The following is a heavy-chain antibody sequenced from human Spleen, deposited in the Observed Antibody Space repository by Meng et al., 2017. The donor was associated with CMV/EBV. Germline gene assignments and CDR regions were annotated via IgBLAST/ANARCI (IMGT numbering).Heavy chain of an antibody. CDR3: ANNGDYFDY. D-gene: IGHD2-8*01. CDR2: INWNGGNS. V-gene: IGHV3-20*04. CDR1: GFTFDDYG. J-gene: IGHJ4*02. Sequence: GGSLRLSCAASGFTFDDYGMSWVRQAPGKGLKWVSGINWNGGNSGYADSVKGRFTISRDNAKNSLYLQMNSLRAEDTALYYCANNGDYFDYWGQGTLVTVSS.